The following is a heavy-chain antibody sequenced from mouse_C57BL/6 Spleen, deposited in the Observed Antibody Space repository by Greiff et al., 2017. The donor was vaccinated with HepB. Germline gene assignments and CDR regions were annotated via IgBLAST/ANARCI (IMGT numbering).Heavy chain of an antibody. CDR3: TGGSGSRFAY. D-gene: IGHD3-2*02. Sequence: EVQLQESGGGLVQPGGSMKLSCVASGFTFSNYWMNWVRQSPEKGLEWVAQIRLKSDNYATHYAESVKGRFTISRDDSKSSVYLQMNNLRAEDTGIYYCTGGSGSRFAYWGQGTLVTVSA. V-gene: IGHV6-3*01. J-gene: IGHJ3*01. CDR1: GFTFSNYW. CDR2: IRLKSDNYAT.